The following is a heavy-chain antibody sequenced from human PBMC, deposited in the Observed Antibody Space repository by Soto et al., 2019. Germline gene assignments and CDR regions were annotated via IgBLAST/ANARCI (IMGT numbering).Heavy chain of an antibody. CDR1: GGSISSYY. D-gene: IGHD1-26*01. CDR3: AREELASGWFEP. Sequence: SETLSLTCTVSGGSISSYYWSWIRQPPGKGLEWIGYIYYSVSTNYNPSLKSRVTISVDTSKNQFSLKLSSVTAADTAVYYCAREELASGWFEPWGQGTLVTVSS. J-gene: IGHJ5*02. V-gene: IGHV4-59*01. CDR2: IYYSVST.